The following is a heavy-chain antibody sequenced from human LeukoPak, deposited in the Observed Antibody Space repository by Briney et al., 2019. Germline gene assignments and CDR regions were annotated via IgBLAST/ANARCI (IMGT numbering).Heavy chain of an antibody. CDR2: ISSRSAYI. V-gene: IGHV3-21*01. CDR3: ARDLLGDNWNDREVFDY. Sequence: GGSLRLSCAASGFTFSDYSMNWVRQAPGKGLEWVSSISSRSAYIHYTDSVKGRFTISRDNAKNSLYLQMNSLRAEDTAVYYCARDLLGDNWNDREVFDYWGQGTLVTVSS. D-gene: IGHD1-1*01. J-gene: IGHJ4*02. CDR1: GFTFSDYS.